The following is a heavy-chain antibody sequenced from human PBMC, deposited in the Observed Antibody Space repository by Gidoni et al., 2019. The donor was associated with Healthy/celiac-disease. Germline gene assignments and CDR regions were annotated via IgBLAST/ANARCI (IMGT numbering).Heavy chain of an antibody. D-gene: IGHD6-13*01. CDR1: GFTFSSYA. CDR2: TSGSGGST. J-gene: IGHJ3*02. Sequence: EVQLLESGGGLVQPGGSLRLSCAASGFTFSSYAMSWVRQAPGKGLEWVSATSGSGGSTYYADSVKGRFTISRDNSKNTLYLQMNSLRAEDTAVYYCAKTHSSSSSSWYHDAFDIWGQGTMVTVSS. V-gene: IGHV3-23*01. CDR3: AKTHSSSSSSWYHDAFDI.